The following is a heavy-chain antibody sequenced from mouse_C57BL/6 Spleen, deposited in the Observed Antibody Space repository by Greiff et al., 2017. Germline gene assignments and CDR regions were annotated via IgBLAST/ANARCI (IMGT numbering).Heavy chain of an antibody. CDR3: ARVGQLRLRGAMDY. J-gene: IGHJ4*01. V-gene: IGHV1-76*01. CDR1: GYTFTDYY. Sequence: QVQLQQSGAELVRPGASVKLSCKASGYTFTDYYINWVKQRPGQGLEWIARIYPGSGNTYYNEKFKGKATLTAEKSSSTAYMQLSSLTSEDSAVYFCARVGQLRLRGAMDYWGQGTSVTVSS. CDR2: IYPGSGNT. D-gene: IGHD3-2*02.